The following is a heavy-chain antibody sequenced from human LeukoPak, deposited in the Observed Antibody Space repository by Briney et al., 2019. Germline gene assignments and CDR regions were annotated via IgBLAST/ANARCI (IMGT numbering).Heavy chain of an antibody. J-gene: IGHJ4*02. CDR3: ARAVTSTEGY. V-gene: IGHV3-7*03. D-gene: IGHD4-17*01. CDR1: GFVFSSYW. Sequence: GGSLRLSCAASGFVFSSYWMTWVRQAPGKGLEWVASINEGGSGKYYVDSVKGRFTISRDNAQKSLYLEMHSLGAEDTAVYYCARAVTSTEGYWGQGTLVTVSS. CDR2: INEGGSGK.